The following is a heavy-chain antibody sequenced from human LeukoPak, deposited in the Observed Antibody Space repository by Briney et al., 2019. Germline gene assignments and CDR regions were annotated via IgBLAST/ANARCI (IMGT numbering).Heavy chain of an antibody. V-gene: IGHV3-30*04. D-gene: IGHD2-2*01. Sequence: GRSLRLSCAASGFTFSSYAMHWVRQAPGKGLEWVAVISYDGSNKYYADSVKGRFTISRDNSKNTLYLQMNSLRAEDTAVYYCAREVDQLHRGAFDIWGQGTMVTVSS. CDR1: GFTFSSYA. J-gene: IGHJ3*02. CDR2: ISYDGSNK. CDR3: AREVDQLHRGAFDI.